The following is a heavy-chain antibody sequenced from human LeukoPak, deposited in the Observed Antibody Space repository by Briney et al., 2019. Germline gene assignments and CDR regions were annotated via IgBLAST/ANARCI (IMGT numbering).Heavy chain of an antibody. V-gene: IGHV4-61*02. CDR1: GGSISSGSYY. Sequence: SQTLSLTCTVSGGSISSGSYYWSWIRQPAGKELEWIGRIYTSGSTNYNPSLKSRVTISVDTSKNQFSLKLSSVTAADTAVYYCARGATVTTPFDDWGQGTLVTVSS. J-gene: IGHJ4*02. CDR3: ARGATVTTPFDD. CDR2: IYTSGST. D-gene: IGHD4-17*01.